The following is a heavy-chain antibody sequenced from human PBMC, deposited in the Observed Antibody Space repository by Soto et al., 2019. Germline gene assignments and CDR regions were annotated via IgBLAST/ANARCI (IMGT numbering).Heavy chain of an antibody. D-gene: IGHD3-22*01. CDR1: GFTFSSYS. V-gene: IGHV3-48*02. CDR2: ISSSSSTI. Sequence: EVQLVESGGGLVQPGGSLRLSCAASGFTFSSYSMNLVRQAPGKGLEWVSYISSSSSTIYYADAVKGRFTISRDNAKNSLYLQMNSLRDEDTAVYYCARGLYYYDSSGYWGYWGQGTLVTGSS. J-gene: IGHJ4*02. CDR3: ARGLYYYDSSGYWGY.